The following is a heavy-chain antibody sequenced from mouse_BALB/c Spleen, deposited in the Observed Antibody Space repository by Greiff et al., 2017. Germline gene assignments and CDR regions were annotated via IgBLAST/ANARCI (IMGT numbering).Heavy chain of an antibody. V-gene: IGHV5-17*02. CDR2: ISSGSSTI. CDR1: GFTFSSFG. D-gene: IGHD1-1*01. Sequence: DVKLVESGGGLVQPGGSLKLSCAASGFTFSSFGMHWVRQAPEKGLEWVAYISSGSSTIYYADTVKGRFTISRDNPKNTLFLQMTSLRSEDTAMYYCARGYYGSSLYAMDYWGQGTSVTVSS. CDR3: ARGYYGSSLYAMDY. J-gene: IGHJ4*01.